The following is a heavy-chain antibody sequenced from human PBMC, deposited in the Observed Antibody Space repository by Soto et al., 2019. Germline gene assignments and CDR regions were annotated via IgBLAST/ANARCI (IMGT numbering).Heavy chain of an antibody. J-gene: IGHJ3*02. D-gene: IGHD3-16*01. V-gene: IGHV1-46*03. CDR1: GCTFTSYY. CDR3: ARVRGRIMITFGGVGGAFDI. CDR2: INPSGGST. Sequence: VKVSCKAPGCTFTSYYMHWVRQAPGQGLEWMGIINPSGGSTSYAQKFQGRVTMTRDTPTSTVYMELSSLRSEDTAVYYCARVRGRIMITFGGVGGAFDIWGQGTMVTVSS.